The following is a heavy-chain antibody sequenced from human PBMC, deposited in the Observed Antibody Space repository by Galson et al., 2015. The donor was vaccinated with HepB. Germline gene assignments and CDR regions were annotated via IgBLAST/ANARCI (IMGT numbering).Heavy chain of an antibody. CDR2: ISSSSSTI. D-gene: IGHD3-22*01. V-gene: IGHV3-48*01. Sequence: SLRLSCAASGFTFSSYSMNWVRQAPGKGLERVSYISSSSSTIYYADSVKGRSTISRDNAKNSLYLQMNSLRAEDTAMYYCARRKDSDYWGQGTLVTVSS. J-gene: IGHJ4*02. CDR3: ARRKDSDY. CDR1: GFTFSSYS.